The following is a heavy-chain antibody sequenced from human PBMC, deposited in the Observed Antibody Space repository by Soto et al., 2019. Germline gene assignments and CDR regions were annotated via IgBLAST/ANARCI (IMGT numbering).Heavy chain of an antibody. Sequence: ASVKVSCKASGYAFSSYAMHWVRQAPGQRLEWMGWINIGSGNTKYSQNFQDRITISRDTSANTVYMELSSLRSEDTAVYYCARDGGDCGYRLIYYYYGMDVWGQGTTVTVSS. CDR3: ARDGGDCGYRLIYYYYGMDV. CDR1: GYAFSSYA. V-gene: IGHV1-3*04. J-gene: IGHJ6*02. D-gene: IGHD2-21*02. CDR2: INIGSGNT.